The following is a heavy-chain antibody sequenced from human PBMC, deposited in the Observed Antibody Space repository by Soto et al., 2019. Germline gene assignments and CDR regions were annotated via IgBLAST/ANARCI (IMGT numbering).Heavy chain of an antibody. CDR2: INHSGST. Sequence: WETLSLTCAVYGGSFSGYYWSWIRQPPGKGLEWIGEINHSGSTNYNPSLKSRVTISVDTSKNQFSLKLSSVTAADTAVYYCARGLGIWYYYGMDVWGQGTTVTVSS. D-gene: IGHD3-16*01. V-gene: IGHV4-34*01. J-gene: IGHJ6*02. CDR1: GGSFSGYY. CDR3: ARGLGIWYYYGMDV.